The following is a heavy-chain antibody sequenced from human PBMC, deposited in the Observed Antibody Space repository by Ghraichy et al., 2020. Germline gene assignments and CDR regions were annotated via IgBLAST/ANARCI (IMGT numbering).Heavy chain of an antibody. V-gene: IGHV3-66*02. CDR1: GFTVSSNY. J-gene: IGHJ4*02. Sequence: GGSLRLSCAASGFTVSSNYMSWVRQAPGKGLEWVSVIYSGGSTYYADSVKGRFTISRDNSKNTLYLQMNSLRAEDTALYYCARDFGSGWYTGGYWGQGTLVTVSS. D-gene: IGHD6-19*01. CDR3: ARDFGSGWYTGGY. CDR2: IYSGGST.